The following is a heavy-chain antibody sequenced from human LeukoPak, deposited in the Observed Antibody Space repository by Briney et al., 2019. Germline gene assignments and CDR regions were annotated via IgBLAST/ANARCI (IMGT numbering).Heavy chain of an antibody. D-gene: IGHD1-14*01. CDR3: ASSRGPVPSDY. CDR2: ISGSGGST. CDR1: GFTFSSYA. V-gene: IGHV3-23*01. J-gene: IGHJ4*02. Sequence: GGSLRLSCAASGFTFSSYAMSWVRQAPGKGLEWVSAISGSGGSTYYADSVKGRFTISRDNSKNTLYLQMNSLGAEDTAVYYCASSRGPVPSDYWGQGTLVTVSS.